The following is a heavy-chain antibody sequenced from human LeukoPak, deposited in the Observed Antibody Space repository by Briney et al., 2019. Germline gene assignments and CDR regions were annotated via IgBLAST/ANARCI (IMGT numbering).Heavy chain of an antibody. V-gene: IGHV3-23*01. CDR3: AKVGYYYGSGSYFDY. CDR1: GVTFSSYG. Sequence: PGGSLRLSCAASGVTFSSYGMIWVRQAPGKGLEWVSAISGGGGITYYADSVKGRFTISRDNSKNTLYLQMNSMRAEDTAVYYCAKVGYYYGSGSYFDYWGQGTLVNVSS. CDR2: ISGGGGIT. J-gene: IGHJ4*02. D-gene: IGHD3-10*01.